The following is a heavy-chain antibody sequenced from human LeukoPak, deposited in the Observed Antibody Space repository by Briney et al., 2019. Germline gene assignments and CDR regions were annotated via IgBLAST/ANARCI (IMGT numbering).Heavy chain of an antibody. V-gene: IGHV1-69*13. J-gene: IGHJ4*02. CDR2: IIPIFGTA. D-gene: IGHD2-2*01. CDR1: GGTFSSYA. CDR3: ARSRGVVPAALDDY. Sequence: SVKVSCKASGGTFSSYAISWVRQAPGQGLEWMGGIIPIFGTANYAQKFQGRVTITADESTSTAYMELSSLRSEDTAVYYCARSRGVVPAALDDYRGQGTLVTVSS.